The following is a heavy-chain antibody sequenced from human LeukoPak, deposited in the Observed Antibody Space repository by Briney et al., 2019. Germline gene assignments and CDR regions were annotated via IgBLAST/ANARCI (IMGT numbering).Heavy chain of an antibody. CDR1: GFTFSSYA. CDR3: AKRGPNHFDY. Sequence: AGSLRLSCAASGFTFSSYARSWVRQAPGKGLEWVSAISGSGGSTYYADSVKGRFTTSRDNSKTALYLRMSRLRAEDSAVYYCAKRGPNHFDYWGQGALVTVSS. CDR2: ISGSGGST. J-gene: IGHJ4*02. V-gene: IGHV3-23*01.